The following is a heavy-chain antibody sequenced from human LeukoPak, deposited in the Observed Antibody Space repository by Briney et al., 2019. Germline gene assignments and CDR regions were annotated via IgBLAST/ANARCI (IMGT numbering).Heavy chain of an antibody. CDR1: GDSVSSNSAA. CDR3: ARDDISPYSGSPLFDY. CDR2: TYYRSKWYN. V-gene: IGHV6-1*01. D-gene: IGHD1-26*01. J-gene: IGHJ4*02. Sequence: SQTLSLTCAISGDSVSSNSAAWNWIRQSPSRGLEWLGRTYYRSKWYNDYAVSVKSRITINPDTSKNQFSLQLNSVTPEDTAVYYCARDDISPYSGSPLFDYWGQGTLVTVSS.